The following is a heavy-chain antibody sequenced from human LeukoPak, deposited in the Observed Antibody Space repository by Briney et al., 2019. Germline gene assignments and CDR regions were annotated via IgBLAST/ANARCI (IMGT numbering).Heavy chain of an antibody. J-gene: IGHJ6*03. Sequence: SETLSLTCTVSGGSISSDSYYWGWIRQTPGKGLEWIGEINHSGSTNYNPSLKSRVTISVDTSKNQFSLKLSSVTAADTAVYYCARGPKIQLRYGSYYYYYYYMDVWGRGTTVTVSS. CDR1: GGSISSDSYY. D-gene: IGHD5-18*01. V-gene: IGHV4-39*07. CDR3: ARGPKIQLRYGSYYYYYYYMDV. CDR2: INHSGST.